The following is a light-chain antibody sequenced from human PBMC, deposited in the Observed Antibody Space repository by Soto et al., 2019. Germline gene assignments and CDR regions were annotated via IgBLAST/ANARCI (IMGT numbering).Light chain of an antibody. Sequence: QAVVTQPPSASGTPGQRVTISCSGSSSNIGSNSVNWYQLLPGTAPKVLIYSNNQRPSGVPDRFSGSKSGTSASLAISGLQSEDEADYYCAAWDDSLNGVVFGGGTQLTVL. CDR1: SSNIGSNS. V-gene: IGLV1-44*01. CDR2: SNN. CDR3: AAWDDSLNGVV. J-gene: IGLJ2*01.